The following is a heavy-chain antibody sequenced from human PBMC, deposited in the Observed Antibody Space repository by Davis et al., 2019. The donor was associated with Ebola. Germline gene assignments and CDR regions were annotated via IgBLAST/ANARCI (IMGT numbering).Heavy chain of an antibody. D-gene: IGHD2-15*01. J-gene: IGHJ4*02. Sequence: GESLKISCAASGFTFSSYAMSWVRQAPGKGLEWVSAISGSGGSTYYADSVKGRFTISRDNSKNTLYLQMNSLRAEDTAVYYCAKTPVGYCSGGSCYGLGFDYWGQGTLVTVSS. CDR3: AKTPVGYCSGGSCYGLGFDY. CDR1: GFTFSSYA. V-gene: IGHV3-23*01. CDR2: ISGSGGST.